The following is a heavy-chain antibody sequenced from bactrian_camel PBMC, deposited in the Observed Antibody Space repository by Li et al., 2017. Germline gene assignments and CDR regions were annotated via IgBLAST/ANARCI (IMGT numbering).Heavy chain of an antibody. Sequence: HVQLVESGGGSVQPGGSLRLSCAGSGFTFRYSDYCLGWFRQALGKEREAVAVVARDGSTTYSDSVEGRFTISRDNAQNTLWLQMNRLKTEDTAVYYCVKPNPDARGGFDHWGQGTQVTVS. D-gene: IGHD1*01. CDR2: VARDGST. CDR1: GFTFRYSD. CDR3: VKPNPDARGGFDH. J-gene: IGHJ4*01. V-gene: IGHV3S53*01.